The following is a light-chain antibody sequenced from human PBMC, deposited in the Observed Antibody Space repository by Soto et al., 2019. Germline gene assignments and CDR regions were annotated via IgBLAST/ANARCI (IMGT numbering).Light chain of an antibody. CDR2: AAS. V-gene: IGKV1-39*01. CDR1: QNIMSY. J-gene: IGKJ3*01. Sequence: DIQMTQSPSSLSASVGDSVTISCRASQNIMSYLNWFQQKPGKAPNLLIYAASSLPNGVPHRFRGSGAGTDFTLTISSLQPEDFATYYCHQAYSPPLSFGPVTKVDI. CDR3: HQAYSPPLS.